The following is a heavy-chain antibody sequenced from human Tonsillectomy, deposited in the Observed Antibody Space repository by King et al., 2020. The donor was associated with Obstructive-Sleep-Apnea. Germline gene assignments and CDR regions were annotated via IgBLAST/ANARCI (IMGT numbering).Heavy chain of an antibody. CDR1: GFTFDDYA. CDR3: AKAPFSSSGSWDYFDY. V-gene: IGHV3-9*01. J-gene: IGHJ4*02. Sequence: VQLVESGGGLVQPGRSLRLSCAASGFTFDDYAMHWVRQAPGKGLEWVSGINWNSDSIGYADSVKGRFTISRDNAKNSLYLQMNSLRPEDTALYYCAKAPFSSSGSWDYFDYWGQGTLVTVSS. CDR2: INWNSDSI. D-gene: IGHD3-22*01.